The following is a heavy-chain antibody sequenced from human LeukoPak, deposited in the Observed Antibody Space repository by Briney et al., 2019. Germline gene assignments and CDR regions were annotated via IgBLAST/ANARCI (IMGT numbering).Heavy chain of an antibody. CDR2: IYYSGST. Sequence: SETLSLTCTVSGGSTSSYYWSWIRQPPGKGLEWIGYIYYSGSTNYNPSLKSRVTISVDTSKNQFSLKLSSVTAADTAVYYCASTYCSGGSCYWALDYWGQGTLVTVSS. CDR3: ASTYCSGGSCYWALDY. V-gene: IGHV4-59*08. D-gene: IGHD2-15*01. J-gene: IGHJ4*02. CDR1: GGSTSSYY.